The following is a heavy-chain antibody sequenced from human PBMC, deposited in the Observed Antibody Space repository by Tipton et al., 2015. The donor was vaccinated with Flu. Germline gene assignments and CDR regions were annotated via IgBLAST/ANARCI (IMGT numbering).Heavy chain of an antibody. J-gene: IGHJ4*02. Sequence: TLSLTCTVSGGSISNRGYFWNWIRLLPGKGLEWIGHIYYTGTTDYNPSLQGRVSMAVDTSKNQFSLRLSSVTAADTAVYFCARLPLRGYNFGAGGWGQGARVIVSS. CDR1: GGSISNRGYF. CDR2: IYYTGTT. V-gene: IGHV4-31*03. D-gene: IGHD5-18*01. CDR3: ARLPLRGYNFGAGG.